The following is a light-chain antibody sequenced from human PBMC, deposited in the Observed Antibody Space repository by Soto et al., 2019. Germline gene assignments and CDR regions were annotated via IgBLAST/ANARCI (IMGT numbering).Light chain of an antibody. CDR1: QSVTVNS. CDR2: AAS. CDR3: QQYGDSPLT. J-gene: IGKJ3*01. Sequence: EILLTQSPSTLSLSPGEGVTLSCRASQSVTVNSLAWYQQKPGQAPRLLIYAASTRAAAVPDRFTGSGSGTDFAFTICRLEPEDFDVYYCQQYGDSPLTSGPGTKVDIK. V-gene: IGKV3-20*01.